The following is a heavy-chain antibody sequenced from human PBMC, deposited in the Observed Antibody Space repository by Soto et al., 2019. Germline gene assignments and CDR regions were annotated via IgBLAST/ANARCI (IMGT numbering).Heavy chain of an antibody. CDR2: INHSGST. V-gene: IGHV4-34*01. J-gene: IGHJ4*02. CDR3: AKRGYCSSTSCPHRAYSFDY. D-gene: IGHD2-2*01. CDR1: GGSFSGYY. Sequence: NPSETLSLTCAVYGGSFSGYYWSWIRQPPGKGLEWIGEINHSGSTNYNPSLKSRVTISVDTSKNQFSLKLSSVTAADTAVYYCAKRGYCSSTSCPHRAYSFDYWCQGLLVTVSS.